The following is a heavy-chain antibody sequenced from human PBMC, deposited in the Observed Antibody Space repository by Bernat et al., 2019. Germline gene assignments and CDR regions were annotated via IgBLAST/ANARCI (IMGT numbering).Heavy chain of an antibody. V-gene: IGHV1-69*01. CDR2: IIPIFGTA. D-gene: IGHD3-3*01. CDR3: ARGPLRFLEWLSEPTPNNWFDP. CDR1: GGTFSSYA. Sequence: QVQLVQSGAEVKKPGSSVKVSCKASGGTFSSYAISWVRQAPGQGLEWMGGIIPIFGTANYAQKFQGRVTITADESTSTAYMELSSLRSEDTVVYYCARGPLRFLEWLSEPTPNNWFDPWGQGTLVTVSS. J-gene: IGHJ5*02.